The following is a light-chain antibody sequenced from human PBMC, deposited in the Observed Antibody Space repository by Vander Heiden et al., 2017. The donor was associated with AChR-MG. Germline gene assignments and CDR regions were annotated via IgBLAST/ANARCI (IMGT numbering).Light chain of an antibody. CDR1: QSTITY. CDR3: QQSDSTPWT. Sequence: DIQMTQSPSSLSASVGDRVTITCRASQSTITYLNWYQQKPGRAPNLLIVGASTLQSGVPSRFSGSGSGTDFTLTISRLQPEDFTTYYCQQSDSTPWTFGQGTKVEIK. CDR2: GAS. V-gene: IGKV1-39*01. J-gene: IGKJ1*01.